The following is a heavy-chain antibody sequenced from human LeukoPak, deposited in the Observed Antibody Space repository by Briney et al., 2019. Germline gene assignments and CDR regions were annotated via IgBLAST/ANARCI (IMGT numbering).Heavy chain of an antibody. V-gene: IGHV4-59*01. CDR2: VDHTGST. D-gene: IGHD1-1*01. J-gene: IGHJ6*03. CDR3: ARGRVSSSTWYSTYYYMDV. CDR1: DDSITMYY. Sequence: PSETLSLTCSVSDDSITMYYWTWIRQPPGKGLEWIGYVDHTGSTNFNPSLNGRVSISRDTTNNLFSLRLRSVTAADTAVYFCARGRVSSSTWYSTYYYMDVWGKGTTVTVSS.